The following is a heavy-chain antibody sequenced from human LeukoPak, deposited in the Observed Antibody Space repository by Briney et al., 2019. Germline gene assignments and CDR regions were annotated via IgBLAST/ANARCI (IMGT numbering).Heavy chain of an antibody. CDR1: GFTFSSHW. CDR2: IKQDGSEK. V-gene: IGHV3-7*01. Sequence: GGSLRLSCAASGFTFSSHWMSWVRQAPGKGLEWVANIKQDGSEKHYVDSVKGRFTISRDNAKNSLALEMNSLRAEDTAVYYCTRDGGSGGDFWGQGTLVTVSP. J-gene: IGHJ4*02. CDR3: TRDGGSGGDF. D-gene: IGHD3-10*01.